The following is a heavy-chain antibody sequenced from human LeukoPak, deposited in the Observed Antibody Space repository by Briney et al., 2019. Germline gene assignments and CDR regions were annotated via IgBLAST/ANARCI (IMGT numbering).Heavy chain of an antibody. CDR1: GFSFSTYG. CDR3: STEEQSSGSLFDY. V-gene: IGHV3-30*02. Sequence: GGSLRLSCAASGFSFSTYGMHWLRQAPGKGLEWVAFIRYDATHIPYADSVKGRFTISRDNSKNTLYLQMDSLGAEDTAVYYCSTEEQSSGSLFDYWGQGTLVTVSS. CDR2: IRYDATHI. D-gene: IGHD3-22*01. J-gene: IGHJ4*02.